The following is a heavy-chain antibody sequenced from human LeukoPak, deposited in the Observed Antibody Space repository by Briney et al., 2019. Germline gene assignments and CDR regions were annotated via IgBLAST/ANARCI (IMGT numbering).Heavy chain of an antibody. V-gene: IGHV3-23*01. CDR2: ISGSGGST. J-gene: IGHJ4*02. D-gene: IGHD3-22*01. CDR3: AKGGYYYDSSGHNYFDD. CDR1: GFTFSTYA. Sequence: PGGSLRLSCAASGFTFSTYAMSWVRQAPGKGLEWVSGISGSGGSTFYADSVKGRFTISRDNSKNTLYLQMNSLRAEDTAVYYCAKGGYYYDSSGHNYFDDWGKGTLVTISS.